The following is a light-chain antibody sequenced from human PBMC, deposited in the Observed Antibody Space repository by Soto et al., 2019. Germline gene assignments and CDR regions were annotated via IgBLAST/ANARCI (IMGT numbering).Light chain of an antibody. V-gene: IGLV1-40*01. CDR2: GNS. CDR1: SSNIGAGYD. J-gene: IGLJ3*02. Sequence: QSVLTQPPSVSGAPGQRVTISCTGSSSNIGAGYDVHWYQQLPGTAPKLLIYGNSNRPSRVPDRFSGSKSGTSASLAITGLQAEDEAGYYCQSYDSSLSGWVFGGGTKLTVL. CDR3: QSYDSSLSGWV.